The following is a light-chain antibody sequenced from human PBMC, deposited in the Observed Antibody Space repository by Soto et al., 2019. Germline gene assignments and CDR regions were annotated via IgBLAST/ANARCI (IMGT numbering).Light chain of an antibody. CDR2: GAS. CDR3: QQRSKWPLT. Sequence: EIGLTQSPATQSLYPGEGATLSCRASQSVSSSLTWYQQKPGQAPRLLIYGASNRATGIPARFSGSGSGTDFTLTISILEPEDFAVYYCQQRSKWPLTFGGGTKVDIK. J-gene: IGKJ4*01. V-gene: IGKV3-11*01. CDR1: QSVSSS.